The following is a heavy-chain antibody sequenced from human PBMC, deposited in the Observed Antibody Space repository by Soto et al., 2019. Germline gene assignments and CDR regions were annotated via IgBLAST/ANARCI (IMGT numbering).Heavy chain of an antibody. J-gene: IGHJ6*02. CDR3: AREAGSYYGMDV. V-gene: IGHV4-30-4*01. CDR1: GGSISSGDYY. Sequence: SETLSLTCTVSGGSISSGDYYWSWIRQPPGKGLEWIGYIYYSGSTYYNPSLKSRVTISVDTSKNQFSLKLSSVTAADTAVYYCAREAGSYYGMDVWGQGTTVSVSS. D-gene: IGHD6-25*01. CDR2: IYYSGST.